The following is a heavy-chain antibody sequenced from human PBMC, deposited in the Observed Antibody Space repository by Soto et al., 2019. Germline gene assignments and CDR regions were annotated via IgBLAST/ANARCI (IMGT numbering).Heavy chain of an antibody. J-gene: IGHJ4*02. D-gene: IGHD2-2*01. Sequence: EVQLLDSGGGWVQPGGSLRLSCVASGFVFSDYAMSWVRQAPGKGLEWVSAISAGGSDTYYADSVKVRFTVSRVNSKNTLYLQMNTLRAEDSAIYYWASVHIWGGSSSCYTEGFDSWGQGTLVTVSS. CDR2: ISAGGSDT. CDR1: GFVFSDYA. V-gene: IGHV3-23*01. CDR3: ASVHIWGGSSSCYTEGFDS.